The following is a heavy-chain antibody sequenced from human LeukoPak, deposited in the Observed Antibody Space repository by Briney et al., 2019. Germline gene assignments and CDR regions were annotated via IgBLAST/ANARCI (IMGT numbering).Heavy chain of an antibody. CDR2: ISGSGGST. J-gene: IGHJ4*02. Sequence: GGSLRLSRAASGFTFSSYAMSWVRQAPGKGLEWVSAISGSGGSTYYADSVKGRFTISRDNSKNTLYLQMNSLRAEDTAVYYCAKYYDSSGYYYSPFDYWGQGTLVTVSS. D-gene: IGHD3-22*01. CDR3: AKYYDSSGYYYSPFDY. V-gene: IGHV3-23*01. CDR1: GFTFSSYA.